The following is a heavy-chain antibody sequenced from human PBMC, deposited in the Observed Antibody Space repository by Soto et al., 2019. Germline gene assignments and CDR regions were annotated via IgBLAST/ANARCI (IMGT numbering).Heavy chain of an antibody. CDR3: ATRLSGKTGDY. J-gene: IGHJ4*02. V-gene: IGHV5-10-1*01. D-gene: IGHD3-3*01. CDR2: IDHDDSYI. Sequence: PGESLKISCKGSGYSFTCFWIKLVRQMSGKGLEWMGRIDHDDSYINYSPSFQGHVTISADRSISTAYSPWSRLKASVTAMYYCATRLSGKTGDYWGQGTPVTVSS. CDR1: GYSFTCFW.